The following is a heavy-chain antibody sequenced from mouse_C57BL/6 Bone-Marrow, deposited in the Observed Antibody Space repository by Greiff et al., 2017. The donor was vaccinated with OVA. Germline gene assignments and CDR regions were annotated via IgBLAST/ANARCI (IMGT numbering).Heavy chain of an antibody. CDR2: ISSGGSYT. V-gene: IGHV5-6*01. Sequence: EVMLVESGGDLVKPGGSLKLSCAASGFTFSSYGMSWVRQTPDKRLEWVATISSGGSYTYYPDSVKGRFTISRDNAKNTLYLQMSSLKSEDTAMYDCARLLLITTVVRCFDVWGKGTTVTVSS. D-gene: IGHD1-1*01. J-gene: IGHJ1*03. CDR1: GFTFSSYG. CDR3: ARLLLITTVVRCFDV.